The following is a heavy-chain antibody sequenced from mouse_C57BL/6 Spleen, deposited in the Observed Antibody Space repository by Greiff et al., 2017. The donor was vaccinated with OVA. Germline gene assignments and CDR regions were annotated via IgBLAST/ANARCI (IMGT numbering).Heavy chain of an antibody. D-gene: IGHD1-1*01. Sequence: EVQRVESGAELVRPGASVKLSCTASGFNIKDDYMHWVKQRPEQGLEWIGWIDPENGDTEYASKFQGKATITADTSSNTAYLQLSSLTSEDTAVYYCTRSTVVAKWYFDVWGTGTTVTVSS. V-gene: IGHV14-4*01. CDR1: GFNIKDDY. CDR3: TRSTVVAKWYFDV. J-gene: IGHJ1*03. CDR2: IDPENGDT.